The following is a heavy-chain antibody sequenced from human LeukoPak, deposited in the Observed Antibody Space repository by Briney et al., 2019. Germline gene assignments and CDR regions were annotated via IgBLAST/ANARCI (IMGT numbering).Heavy chain of an antibody. CDR1: GGSFSGYY. D-gene: IGHD4-11*01. V-gene: IGHV4-34*01. CDR2: INHSGSA. CDR3: ARSSNYAGSGFWFDP. Sequence: SETLSLTCAVYGGSFSGYYWSWIRQPPGKGLEWIGEINHSGSANYNPSLKSRVTISVDTSKNQFSLKLSSVTAADTAVYYCARSSNYAGSGFWFDPWGQGTLVTVSS. J-gene: IGHJ5*02.